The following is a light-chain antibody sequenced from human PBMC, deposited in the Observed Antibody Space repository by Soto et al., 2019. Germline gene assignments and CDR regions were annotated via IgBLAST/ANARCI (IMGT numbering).Light chain of an antibody. CDR3: QQSYSTPPT. CDR2: GGF. J-gene: IGKJ2*01. CDR1: QSIRTS. Sequence: DIQMTQSPSSLSASVGDRVTITCRASQSIRTSLNWYQQKPGKAPKLLIYGGFSLQSGAPSRFSGSGSGTDFTFTISSLQPEDFAVYYCQQSYSTPPTFGQGTKVEIK. V-gene: IGKV1-39*01.